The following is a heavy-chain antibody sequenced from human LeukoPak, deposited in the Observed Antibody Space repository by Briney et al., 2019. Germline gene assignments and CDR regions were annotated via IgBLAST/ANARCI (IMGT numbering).Heavy chain of an antibody. CDR3: ARGPPNWGYDY. D-gene: IGHD7-27*01. V-gene: IGHV1-8*01. J-gene: IGHJ4*02. CDR2: MSPNSGNT. Sequence: ASVKVSCKASGYTFTSYDINWVRQATGQGPEWMGWMSPNSGNTGYAQKFQGRVTMTRSTSMSTAYMELSSLRSEDTAVYYCARGPPNWGYDYWGQGTLVTVSS. CDR1: GYTFTSYD.